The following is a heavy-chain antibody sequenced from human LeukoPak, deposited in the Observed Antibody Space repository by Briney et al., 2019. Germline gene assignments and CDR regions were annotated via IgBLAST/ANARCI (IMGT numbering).Heavy chain of an antibody. V-gene: IGHV3-30-3*01. CDR1: GFTFSSYA. J-gene: IGHJ5*02. D-gene: IGHD3-3*01. Sequence: GGSLRLSCAASGFTFSSYAMHWVRQAPGKGLEWVAVISYDGSNKYYADSVKGRFTISRDNAKNSLYLQMNSLRAEDTAVYYCARDVNVLRFLEWSSPWFDPWGQGTLVTVSS. CDR2: ISYDGSNK. CDR3: ARDVNVLRFLEWSSPWFDP.